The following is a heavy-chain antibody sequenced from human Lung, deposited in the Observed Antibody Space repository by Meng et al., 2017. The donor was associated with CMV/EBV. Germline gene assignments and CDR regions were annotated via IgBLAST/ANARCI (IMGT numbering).Heavy chain of an antibody. CDR1: CYTFTSYG. D-gene: IGHD1-26*01. Sequence: AXVXVSCKASCYTFTSYGISWVRQAPGQGLEWMGGISAYNGNTNYAQKLQGRVTMTTDTSTSTAYMELRSLRSDDTAVYYCARDVMGPTDYWGQGTLVTVSS. V-gene: IGHV1-18*01. CDR2: ISAYNGNT. CDR3: ARDVMGPTDY. J-gene: IGHJ4*02.